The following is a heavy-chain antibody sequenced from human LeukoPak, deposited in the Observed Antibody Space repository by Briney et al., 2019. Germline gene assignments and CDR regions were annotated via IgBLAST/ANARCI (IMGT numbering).Heavy chain of an antibody. CDR1: GGSISSYY. V-gene: IGHV4-4*09. Sequence: SETLSLTCTVSGGSISSYYWSWIRQPPGKGLEWIGYIYTSGSTNYNPSLKSRVTISVDTSKNQFSLKLSSVTAAGTAVYYCARNHPNLGYCSSTSCPRTAFDIWGQGTMVTVSS. CDR2: IYTSGST. CDR3: ARNHPNLGYCSSTSCPRTAFDI. J-gene: IGHJ3*02. D-gene: IGHD2-2*01.